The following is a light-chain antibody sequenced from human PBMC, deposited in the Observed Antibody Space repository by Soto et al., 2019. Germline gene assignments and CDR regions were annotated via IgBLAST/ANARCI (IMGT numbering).Light chain of an antibody. J-gene: IGKJ1*01. Sequence: DIQMTQSPSSLSASVGDRVTITCRASQSITTSLNWYRTKPGKAPKLLIYAASSLQSGVPSRFSGSASGTEFTLTISSLQPDDFATYYCQQYNSYPRTFGQGTPVDI. CDR3: QQYNSYPRT. CDR1: QSITTS. CDR2: AAS. V-gene: IGKV1-16*01.